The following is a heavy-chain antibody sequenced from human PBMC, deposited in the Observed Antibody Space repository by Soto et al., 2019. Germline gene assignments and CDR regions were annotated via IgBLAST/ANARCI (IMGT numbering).Heavy chain of an antibody. J-gene: IGHJ6*02. CDR2: SNPSGDGT. D-gene: IGHD1-26*01. CDR3: ARPQIGGGYWGGIGMDV. V-gene: IGHV1-46*01. CDR1: GYIFSSYS. Sequence: QVQLVQSGAAVKKPGAAVKISCKASGYIFSSYSLHWVRQAPGQGLEWMGISNPSGDGTTYAQKFQRRVTMTRDTATNTVYMELCSLKSEDTAVYYCARPQIGGGYWGGIGMDVWGRGTTVTVSS.